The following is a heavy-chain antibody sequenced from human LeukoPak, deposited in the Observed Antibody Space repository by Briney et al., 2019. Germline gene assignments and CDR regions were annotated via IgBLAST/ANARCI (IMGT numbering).Heavy chain of an antibody. CDR3: ARTVVVVPAARRTYYYYYGMDV. V-gene: IGHV1-18*04. CDR1: GYTFTGYC. Sequence: ASVKVSCKASGYTFTGYCLHWVRQAPGQGLEWMGWISGYNGYTHYAHNLQGRVTMTTDTSTSTAYMELRSLRSDDTAVYYCARTVVVVPAARRTYYYYYGMDVWGQGTTVTVSS. CDR2: ISGYNGYT. D-gene: IGHD2-2*01. J-gene: IGHJ6*02.